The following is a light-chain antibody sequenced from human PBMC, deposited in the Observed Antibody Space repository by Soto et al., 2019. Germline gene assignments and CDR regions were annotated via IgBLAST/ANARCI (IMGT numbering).Light chain of an antibody. CDR2: LGS. CDR1: HSLLQSNGYNS. J-gene: IGKJ4*01. Sequence: DIVMTQSPLSLPVTPGEPASISCRSSHSLLQSNGYNSLDWYLQKPGQSPQLLIYLGSSRASGVPDRCSGSGSGTDFTLKISRVEAEDVGVYYCMQALQLPLTFGGGATVDIK. V-gene: IGKV2-28*01. CDR3: MQALQLPLT.